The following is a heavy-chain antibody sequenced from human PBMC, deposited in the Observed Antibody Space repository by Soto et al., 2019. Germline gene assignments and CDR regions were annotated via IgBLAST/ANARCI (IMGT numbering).Heavy chain of an antibody. CDR1: GGSFSGYY. D-gene: IGHD3-22*01. V-gene: IGHV4-34*01. CDR2: INHSGST. Sequence: SETLSLTCAVYGGSFSGYYWSWIRQPPGKGLEWIGEINHSGSTNYNPSLKSRVTISVDTSKNQFSLKLSSVTAADTAVYYCARGVGYYYDSSGYSLRGYFDYWGQGTLVTVSS. J-gene: IGHJ4*02. CDR3: ARGVGYYYDSSGYSLRGYFDY.